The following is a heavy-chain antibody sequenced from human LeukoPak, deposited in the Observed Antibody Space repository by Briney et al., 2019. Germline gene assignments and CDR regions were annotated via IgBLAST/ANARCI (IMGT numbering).Heavy chain of an antibody. CDR2: ISYDGSNK. V-gene: IGHV3-30*04. D-gene: IGHD3-16*01. Sequence: GGSLRLSCAASGFTFSSYAMHWVRQAPGKGLEWVAVISYDGSNKYYADSVKGRFTISRDNAKNSLYLQMNSLRAEDTAVYYCARVHYDYVWGSYSYYYYMDVWGKGTTVTVSS. J-gene: IGHJ6*03. CDR1: GFTFSSYA. CDR3: ARVHYDYVWGSYSYYYYMDV.